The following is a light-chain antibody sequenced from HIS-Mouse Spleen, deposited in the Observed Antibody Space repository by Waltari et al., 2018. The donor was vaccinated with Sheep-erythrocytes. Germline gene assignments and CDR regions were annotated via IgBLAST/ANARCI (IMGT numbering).Light chain of an antibody. Sequence: AIQMTQSPSSLSASVGDRVTITCRASQGLRNDLGWYKQKPGNTPKVLIYAASSLQSAVPSRFSGSGSGTDFTLTISSLQPEDFATYYCLQDYNYPYTFGQGTKLEIK. J-gene: IGKJ2*01. V-gene: IGKV1-6*01. CDR1: QGLRND. CDR2: AAS. CDR3: LQDYNYPYT.